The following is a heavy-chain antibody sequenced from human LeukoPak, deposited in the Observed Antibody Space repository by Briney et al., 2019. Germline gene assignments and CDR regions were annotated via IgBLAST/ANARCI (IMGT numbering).Heavy chain of an antibody. CDR3: ARVSAASVGSYFDY. J-gene: IGHJ4*02. V-gene: IGHV2-5*02. Sequence: SGPTLVNPIQTLTLTCTVSGFSLNTSGVGVGWIRQPPRKALEWLSLIFWDDDKRYSPSLKTRLTITKDSSRNQVRLTLTNMDPVDTATYYCARVSAASVGSYFDYWGQGTLVTVSS. D-gene: IGHD1-1*01. CDR1: GFSLNTSGVG. CDR2: IFWDDDK.